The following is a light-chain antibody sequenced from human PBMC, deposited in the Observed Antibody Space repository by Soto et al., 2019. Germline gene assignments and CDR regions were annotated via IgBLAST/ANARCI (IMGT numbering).Light chain of an antibody. J-gene: IGKJ1*01. CDR1: QSVSSY. CDR2: DAS. Sequence: EMVLTQSEGTLSLSRGGGATLSCGASQSVSSYLAWYQQKPPQAPRLLLYDASNRATGIPARFSGSGSGTEFTLPISSLQSQDSAVYYCQQYKNWPPWTFGQGTKVDIK. V-gene: IGKV3-11*01. CDR3: QQYKNWPPWT.